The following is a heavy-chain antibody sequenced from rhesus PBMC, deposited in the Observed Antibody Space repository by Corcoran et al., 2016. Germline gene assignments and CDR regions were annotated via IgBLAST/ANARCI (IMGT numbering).Heavy chain of an antibody. D-gene: IGHD6-31*01. J-gene: IGHJ4*01. CDR1: GGSLSSGYG. V-gene: IGHV4-127*01. Sequence: QLQLQESGPGLVKPSETLSLTFAVSGGSLSSGYGCSWLRQPPGKGREWIGKVVGTMGSTYYNPSLKSLVTISKDTSKNQFSLKLSSVTAADTAVYYCARRVGSGWFDYWGQGVLVTVSS. CDR3: ARRVGSGWFDY. CDR2: VVGTMGST.